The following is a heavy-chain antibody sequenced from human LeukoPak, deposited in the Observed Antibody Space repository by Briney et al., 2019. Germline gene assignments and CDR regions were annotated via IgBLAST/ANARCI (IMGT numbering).Heavy chain of an antibody. V-gene: IGHV5-51*01. CDR2: IYPGDSDT. D-gene: IGHD6-13*01. Sequence: GESLKISCKGSGYSFTSYWIGWVRQMPGKGLEWMGIIYPGDSDTRYSPSFQGQVTISADKSISTAYLQWSSLKASDTAMYHCARHLTYSSSWTHDAFDIWGQGTMVTVSS. J-gene: IGHJ3*02. CDR3: ARHLTYSSSWTHDAFDI. CDR1: GYSFTSYW.